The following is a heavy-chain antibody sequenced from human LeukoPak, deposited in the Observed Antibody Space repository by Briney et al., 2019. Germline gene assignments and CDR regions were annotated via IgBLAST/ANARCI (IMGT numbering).Heavy chain of an antibody. Sequence: GGSLRLSCAASGFTFSSYWVHWFRQAPGKGLVWVSRINSDGSSTSYADSVKGRFTISRDNAKNTLYLQMNSLRAEDTAVYYCATEWELLRAQRGLGFQHWGQGTLVTVSP. D-gene: IGHD1-26*01. CDR2: INSDGSST. V-gene: IGHV3-74*01. J-gene: IGHJ1*01. CDR3: ATEWELLRAQRGLGFQH. CDR1: GFTFSSYW.